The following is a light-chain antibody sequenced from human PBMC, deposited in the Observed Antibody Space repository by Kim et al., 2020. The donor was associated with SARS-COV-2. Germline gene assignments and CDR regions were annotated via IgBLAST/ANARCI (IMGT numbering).Light chain of an antibody. J-gene: IGKJ4*01. CDR2: DAS. CDR3: QQRSSWPLT. V-gene: IGKV3-11*01. Sequence: LSPGERATLSCRDSQSVSTYLAWYQQRSGQAPRVLIYDASNRATGIPARFSGSGSGTDFTLTISSLQPEDFAVYYCQQRSSWPLTFGGGTKVDIK. CDR1: QSVSTY.